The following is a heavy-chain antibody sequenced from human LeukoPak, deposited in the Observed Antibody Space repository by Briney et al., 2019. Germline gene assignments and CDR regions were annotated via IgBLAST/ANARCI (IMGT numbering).Heavy chain of an antibody. CDR2: ISGSGDRT. V-gene: IGHV3-23*01. Sequence: TGGSLRLSCAASGFTFSTYAMSWVRQAPGKGLEWVSEISGSGDRTYYADSVKGRFTISRDNSKNTLYLQMNSLRAEDTAVYYCAKMIREFGYYYYYMDVWGKGTTVTVSS. J-gene: IGHJ6*03. D-gene: IGHD3-10*01. CDR3: AKMIREFGYYYYYMDV. CDR1: GFTFSTYA.